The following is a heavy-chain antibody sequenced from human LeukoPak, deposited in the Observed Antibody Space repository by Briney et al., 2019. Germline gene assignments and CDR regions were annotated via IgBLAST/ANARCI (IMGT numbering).Heavy chain of an antibody. Sequence: SETLSLTCAVYGGSFSGYYWSWIRQPPGKGLEWIGEINHSGSTNYNPSLKSRVTISVDTSKNQFSLKLSSVTAADTAVYYCARGADGYRYVDYWGQGTLVTVSS. D-gene: IGHD5-18*01. J-gene: IGHJ4*02. CDR3: ARGADGYRYVDY. CDR1: GGSFSGYY. V-gene: IGHV4-34*01. CDR2: INHSGST.